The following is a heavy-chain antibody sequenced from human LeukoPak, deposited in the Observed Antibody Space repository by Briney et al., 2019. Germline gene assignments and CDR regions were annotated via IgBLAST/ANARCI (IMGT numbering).Heavy chain of an antibody. CDR2: ISGSGGST. Sequence: GGSLRLSCAASGFTFSSYAMSWVRQAPGKGLEWVSAISGSGGSTYYADSVKGRFTISRDNSKNTLYLQMNSLRAEDTAVYYCAKAEIVVVPAVLVYYGMDVWGQGTTVTVSS. CDR1: GFTFSSYA. J-gene: IGHJ6*02. V-gene: IGHV3-23*01. D-gene: IGHD2-2*01. CDR3: AKAEIVVVPAVLVYYGMDV.